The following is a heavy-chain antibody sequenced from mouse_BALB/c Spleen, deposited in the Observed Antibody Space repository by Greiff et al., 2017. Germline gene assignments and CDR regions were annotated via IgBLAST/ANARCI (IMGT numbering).Heavy chain of an antibody. D-gene: IGHD2-1*01. CDR3: ARHPYGNYGGYFDY. CDR2: ISSGGGST. CDR1: GFAFSSYD. V-gene: IGHV5-12-1*01. Sequence: EVMLVESGGGLVKPGGSLKLSCAASGFAFSSYDMSWVRQTPEKRLEWVAYISSGGGSTYYPDTVKGRFTISRDNAKNTLYLQMSSLKSEDTAMYYCARHPYGNYGGYFDYWGQGTTLTVSS. J-gene: IGHJ2*01.